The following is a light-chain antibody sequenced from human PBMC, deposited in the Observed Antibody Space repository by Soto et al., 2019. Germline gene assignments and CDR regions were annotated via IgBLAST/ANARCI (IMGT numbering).Light chain of an antibody. Sequence: QSALTQPASVSASPGQSITISCTGGKNDIGSSDYVSWYQQHPGKAPKLIIYGVSNRPLGTSDRFSGSKSGNTASLTISGLQADDEADYYCSSSTSSNTLVFGGGTKVTVL. CDR1: KNDIGSSDY. V-gene: IGLV2-14*01. J-gene: IGLJ3*02. CDR3: SSSTSSNTLV. CDR2: GVS.